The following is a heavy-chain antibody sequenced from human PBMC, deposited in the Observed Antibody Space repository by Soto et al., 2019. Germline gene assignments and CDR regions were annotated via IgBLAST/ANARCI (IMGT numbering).Heavy chain of an antibody. Sequence: GGSLRLYCAASGFTVSNYAIHWVRQAPGKGLEWVAVISYDGSNKYYADSVKGRFTISRDNSKKTLYLQMNSLRTEDTAVYYCAKDHYDSSGYYLSDHWGQGTLVTVS. D-gene: IGHD3-22*01. CDR2: ISYDGSNK. CDR1: GFTVSNYA. J-gene: IGHJ4*02. CDR3: AKDHYDSSGYYLSDH. V-gene: IGHV3-30-3*02.